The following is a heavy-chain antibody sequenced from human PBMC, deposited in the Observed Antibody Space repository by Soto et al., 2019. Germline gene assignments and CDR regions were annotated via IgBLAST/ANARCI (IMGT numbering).Heavy chain of an antibody. CDR1: GFTFSSYA. CDR2: ISARGGSS. J-gene: IGHJ4*02. Sequence: EVQLLESGGGLVQPGGSLRLSCAAYGFTFSSYAMVWVRQAPGKGLEWVSVISARGGSSYFADSVKGRFTTSRDNSKNVLSLEMSSLRAEDTATYFCAKGSIAYSASVDNWGQGTLVLVSS. CDR3: AKGSIAYSASVDN. V-gene: IGHV3-23*01. D-gene: IGHD5-12*01.